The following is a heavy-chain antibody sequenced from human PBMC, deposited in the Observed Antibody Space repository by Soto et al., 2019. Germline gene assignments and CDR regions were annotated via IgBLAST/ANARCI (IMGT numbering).Heavy chain of an antibody. D-gene: IGHD4-4*01. CDR1: GGTFSSYT. CDR2: IIPILGIA. CDR3: ARDAGITTVTSVRYYYYGMDV. J-gene: IGHJ6*02. Sequence: QVQLVQSGAEVKKPGSSVKVSCKASGGTFSSYTISWVRQAPGQGLEWMGRIIPILGIANYAQKFQGRVTITADKSTSTAYMELSSLRSEDTAVYYCARDAGITTVTSVRYYYYGMDVWGQGTTVTVSS. V-gene: IGHV1-69*08.